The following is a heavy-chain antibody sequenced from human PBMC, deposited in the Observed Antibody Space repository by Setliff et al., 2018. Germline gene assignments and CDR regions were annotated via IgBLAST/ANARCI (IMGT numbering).Heavy chain of an antibody. J-gene: IGHJ6*02. CDR1: GGTFSSYA. CDR3: ARDARGLVPAAIEGSYYYYGMDV. CDR2: IIPIFGTA. D-gene: IGHD2-2*02. V-gene: IGHV1-69*05. Sequence: GASVKVSCKASGGTFSSYAISWVRQAPGQGLEWMGGIIPIFGTANYAQKFQGRVTITRDESTSTAYMELSSLRSEDTAVYYCARDARGLVPAAIEGSYYYYGMDVWGQGTTVTVSS.